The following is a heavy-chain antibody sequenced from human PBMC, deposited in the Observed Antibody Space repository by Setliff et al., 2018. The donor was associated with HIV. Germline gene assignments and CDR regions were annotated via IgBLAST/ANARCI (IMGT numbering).Heavy chain of an antibody. CDR1: GYSFPNDW. Sequence: ESLKISCKDSGYSFPNDWIGWVRQMPGKGLEWVAIIFPGDSGTRYSPSFEGQVTISADRSINTVYLQWSSLRASDTAIYYCTRHPLRPGIAGYFYFVDVWGTGTTVTVSS. V-gene: IGHV5-51*01. D-gene: IGHD3-9*01. CDR3: TRHPLRPGIAGYFYFVDV. J-gene: IGHJ6*03. CDR2: IFPGDSGT.